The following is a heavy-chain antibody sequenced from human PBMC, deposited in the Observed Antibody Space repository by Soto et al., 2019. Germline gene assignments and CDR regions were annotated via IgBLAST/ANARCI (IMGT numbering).Heavy chain of an antibody. CDR1: GFTFSSYG. CDR3: AREPNYYDSSGYSFYYGMDV. Sequence: QVQLVESGGGVVQPGRSLRLSCAASGFTFSSYGMHWARQAPGKGLEWVAVIWYDGSNKYYADSVKGRFTISRDNSKNTLYLQMNSLRAEDTAVYYCAREPNYYDSSGYSFYYGMDVWGQGTTVTVSS. J-gene: IGHJ6*02. D-gene: IGHD3-22*01. CDR2: IWYDGSNK. V-gene: IGHV3-33*01.